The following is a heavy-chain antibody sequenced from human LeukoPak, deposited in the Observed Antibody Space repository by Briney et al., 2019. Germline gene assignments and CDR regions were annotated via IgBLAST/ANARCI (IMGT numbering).Heavy chain of an antibody. CDR1: GFTFSSYS. CDR3: ARNSGSYYFFDY. V-gene: IGHV3-21*01. D-gene: IGHD1-26*01. Sequence: GGSLRLSCAASGFTFSSYSTNWVRQAPGKGLEWVSSITSSSSYIYYADSLKGRFTISRDNAKNSLYLQMNSLRAEDTAVYYCARNSGSYYFFDYWGQGTLVTVSS. J-gene: IGHJ4*02. CDR2: ITSSSSYI.